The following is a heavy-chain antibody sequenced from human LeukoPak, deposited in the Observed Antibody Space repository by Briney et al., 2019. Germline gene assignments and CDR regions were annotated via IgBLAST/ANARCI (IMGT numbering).Heavy chain of an antibody. CDR3: AKDPWFGES. V-gene: IGHV3-30*18. Sequence: GRSLRLSCAASGFIFSSYGMHWVRQAPGEGLEWVAVISYDGSNKYYADSVRGRFTISRDNSKNTLYLQMNSLRAEDTAVYYCAKDPWFGESGGQGTLVTVSS. J-gene: IGHJ4*02. CDR2: ISYDGSNK. D-gene: IGHD3-10*01. CDR1: GFIFSSYG.